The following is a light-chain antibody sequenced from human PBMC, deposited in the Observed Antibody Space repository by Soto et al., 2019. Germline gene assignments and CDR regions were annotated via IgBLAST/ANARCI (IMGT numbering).Light chain of an antibody. V-gene: IGKV4-1*01. CDR1: QSVLYSSNNKDY. J-gene: IGKJ1*01. CDR2: WAS. CDR3: QQYSTLPRT. Sequence: DIVMTQSPDSLAVSLGERATINCKSSQSVLYSSNNKDYLAWYQHKPGQPPKLLIYWASTRESGVPDRFSGSGSGTDFTLTISSLQAEDVAVYYCQQYSTLPRTFGQGTKVEIK.